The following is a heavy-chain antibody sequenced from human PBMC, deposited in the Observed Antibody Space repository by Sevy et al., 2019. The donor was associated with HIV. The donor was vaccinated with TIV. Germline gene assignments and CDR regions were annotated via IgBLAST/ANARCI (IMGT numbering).Heavy chain of an antibody. Sequence: GGSLRLSCAASGFTFNSFSLHWVRQAPGKGLEWVATISYDGINKYYADSVKGRFTTSRDNSKKSRYLHMNSLRPEDTAVYYCAFERLFSNVAEYFQNWGQGTLVTVSS. CDR3: AFERLFSNVAEYFQN. J-gene: IGHJ1*01. CDR1: GFTFNSFS. CDR2: ISYDGINK. D-gene: IGHD4-4*01. V-gene: IGHV3-30-3*01.